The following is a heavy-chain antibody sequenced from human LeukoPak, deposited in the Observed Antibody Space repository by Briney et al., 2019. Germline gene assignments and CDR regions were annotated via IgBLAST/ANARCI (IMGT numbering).Heavy chain of an antibody. V-gene: IGHV3-30*02. D-gene: IGHD6-19*01. CDR3: AKDQQWSPLPDY. Sequence: GGSLRLSCAASGFTFSSHGMHWIRQAPGKGLEWVAFIRYDGTNQYYTDTDSVKGRFTISRDNSKNTLYLQMNSLRAEDTAVYYCAKDQQWSPLPDYWGQGTLVTVSS. CDR1: GFTFSSHG. CDR2: IRYDGTNQ. J-gene: IGHJ4*02.